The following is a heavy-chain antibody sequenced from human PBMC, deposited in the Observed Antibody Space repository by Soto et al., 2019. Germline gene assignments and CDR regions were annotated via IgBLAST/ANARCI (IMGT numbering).Heavy chain of an antibody. V-gene: IGHV3-33*01. J-gene: IGHJ4*02. CDR3: ARSSGSYFAAFYDT. Sequence: QAQLEESGGGGVQPGTSLRLSGSASSFSFSSSGMHWVGQPPGKGLGWVAAIWDDGGNKYYADSVRGRFTISRDNSKNTLFLQMNSLRAEDTALYYCARSSGSYFAAFYDTWGQGTLVSVSS. CDR2: IWDDGGNK. CDR1: SFSFSSSG. D-gene: IGHD1-26*01.